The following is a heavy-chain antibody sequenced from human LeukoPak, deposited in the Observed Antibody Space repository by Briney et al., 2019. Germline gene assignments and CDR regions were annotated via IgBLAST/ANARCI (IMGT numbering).Heavy chain of an antibody. D-gene: IGHD2-21*02. V-gene: IGHV6-1*01. Sequence: SQTLSLTCAISGDSFTSSRAAWNWIRQSPSRGLEWLGRTYYRSKWYDDYSVSVKSRIDINANTSKNQYSLQLNSVTPEDTAMYYCTRAGGDSWYFDYWGQGTLVTVSS. J-gene: IGHJ4*02. CDR1: GDSFTSSRAA. CDR2: TYYRSKWYD. CDR3: TRAGGDSWYFDY.